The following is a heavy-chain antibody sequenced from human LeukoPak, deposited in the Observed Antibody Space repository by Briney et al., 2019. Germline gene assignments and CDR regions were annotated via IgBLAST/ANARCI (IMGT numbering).Heavy chain of an antibody. J-gene: IGHJ4*02. V-gene: IGHV3-9*01. CDR1: GFTFDDYA. D-gene: IGHD3-22*01. CDR3: AKASYYDSSGQTEIDY. CDR2: ISWNSGSI. Sequence: PGGSLRLSCAASGFTFDDYAMHWVRQAPGKGLEWVSGISWNSGSIGYADSVKGRFTISRDNAKNSLYLQMNSLRAEDTALYYCAKASYYDSSGQTEIDYWGQGTLVTVS.